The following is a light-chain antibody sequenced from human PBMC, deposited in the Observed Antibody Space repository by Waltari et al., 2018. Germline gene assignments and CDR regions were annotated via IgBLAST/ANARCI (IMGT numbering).Light chain of an antibody. J-gene: IGLJ3*02. CDR2: RDT. Sequence: SYELSQPLSVSVPLGQTAIITCGGHNIGTKRVSWYQQKPGQAPEVVIYRDTSRPSEVSERISGSNSGNTATLTIIRAQVADEADYYCQVWDTNTRVFGRGTKVTV. CDR3: QVWDTNTRV. V-gene: IGLV3-9*01. CDR1: NIGTKR.